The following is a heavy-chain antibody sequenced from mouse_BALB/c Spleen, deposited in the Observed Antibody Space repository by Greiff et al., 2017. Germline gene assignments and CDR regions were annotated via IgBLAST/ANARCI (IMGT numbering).Heavy chain of an antibody. D-gene: IGHD6-1*01. Sequence: EVQGVESGGGLVKPGGSLKLSCAASGFTFSSYAMSWVRQSPEKRLEWVAEISSGGSYTYYPDTVTGRFTISRDNAKNTLYLEMSSLRSEDTAMYYCAIASGGYYYAMDYGGQGTSVTVSS. CDR1: GFTFSSYA. CDR2: ISSGGSYT. CDR3: AIASGGYYYAMDY. J-gene: IGHJ4*01. V-gene: IGHV5-9-4*01.